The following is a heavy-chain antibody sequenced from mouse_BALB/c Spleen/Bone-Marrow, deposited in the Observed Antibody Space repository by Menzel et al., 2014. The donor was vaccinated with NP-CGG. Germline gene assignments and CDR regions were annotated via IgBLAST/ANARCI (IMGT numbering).Heavy chain of an antibody. J-gene: IGHJ2*01. CDR3: ARGGISIDY. Sequence: QVQLQQSGAELVRPGSSVKISCKASGYALSIYWMNWVKQRPGQGLEWIGQIYPGDDDTDYNGKFKGKATLTADRSSSTAYMQLNSLTSEDSAVYFCARGGISIDYWGQGTTLTVSS. V-gene: IGHV1-80*01. CDR1: GYALSIYW. CDR2: IYPGDDDT.